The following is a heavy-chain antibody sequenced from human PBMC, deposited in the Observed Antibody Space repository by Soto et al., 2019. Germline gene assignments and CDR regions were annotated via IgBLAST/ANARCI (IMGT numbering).Heavy chain of an antibody. V-gene: IGHV3-30*03. J-gene: IGHJ5*02. CDR2: VAYDGSKT. CDR3: ARWVGGSMYDNSGKYES. Sequence: QVQLVESGGGVVQPGRSLRLTCAASGFTFSSNGMHWVRQAPGKGLEWVALVAYDGSKTYYGDSVRGRFTISRDNSENTLYLHMNSLRAEDTAVYYCARWVGGSMYDNSGKYESWGQGTLVTVSS. CDR1: GFTFSSNG. D-gene: IGHD3-22*01.